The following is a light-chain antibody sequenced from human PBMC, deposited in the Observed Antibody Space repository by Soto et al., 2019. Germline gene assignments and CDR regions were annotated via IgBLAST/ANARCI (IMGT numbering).Light chain of an antibody. CDR2: EVL. CDR1: SSDVGGYEY. V-gene: IGLV2-8*01. Sequence: QSVLTQPPSASVSPGQSVTISCTGTSSDVGGYEYVSWYQQHPGKAPKLIIYEVLKRPSGVPDRFSGSKSANTASLTVSGLRAEDEADYYCSSFAGSHYVFGTGTKVTVL. CDR3: SSFAGSHYV. J-gene: IGLJ1*01.